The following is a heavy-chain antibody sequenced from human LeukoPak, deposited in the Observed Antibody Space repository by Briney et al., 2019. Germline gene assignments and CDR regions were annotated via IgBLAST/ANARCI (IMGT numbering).Heavy chain of an antibody. CDR2: ISGSGGST. CDR3: TTDLTITGTDY. Sequence: GGSLRLSCAASGFTFSSYAMSWVRQAPGKGLEWVSAISGSGGSTYYADSVKGRFTISRDNSKNTLYLQMNSLRAEDTAVYYCTTDLTITGTDYWGQGTLVTVSS. V-gene: IGHV3-23*01. J-gene: IGHJ4*02. CDR1: GFTFSSYA. D-gene: IGHD1-20*01.